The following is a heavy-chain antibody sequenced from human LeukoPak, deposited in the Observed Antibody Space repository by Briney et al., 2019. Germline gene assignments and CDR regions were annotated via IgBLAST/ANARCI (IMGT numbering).Heavy chain of an antibody. V-gene: IGHV4-39*01. J-gene: IGHJ4*02. CDR3: ARLGDYFGSTGQIDY. Sequence: PSETLSLTCTVSGGSISSSSYYWGWIRQPPGKGLEWIGSIYYSGSTYYNPSLESRVTISVDTSKNQFSLKLSSVTAADTAVYYCARLGDYFGSTGQIDYWGQGTLVTVSS. CDR2: IYYSGST. D-gene: IGHD4-17*01. CDR1: GGSISSSSYY.